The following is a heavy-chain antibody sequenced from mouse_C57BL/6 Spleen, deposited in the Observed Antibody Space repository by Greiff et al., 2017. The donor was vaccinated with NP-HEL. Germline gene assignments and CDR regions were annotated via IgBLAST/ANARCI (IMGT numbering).Heavy chain of an antibody. J-gene: IGHJ3*01. CDR2: ISDGGSYT. Sequence: DVKLVESGGGLVKPGGSLKLSCAASGFTFSSYALSWVRQTPEQRLEWVATISDGGSYTYYPDNVKGRFTISRDNAKNNLYLQMSHLKSEDTAMYYCARDGADYDIFAYWGQGTLVTVSA. CDR1: GFTFSSYA. V-gene: IGHV5-4*01. D-gene: IGHD2-4*01. CDR3: ARDGADYDIFAY.